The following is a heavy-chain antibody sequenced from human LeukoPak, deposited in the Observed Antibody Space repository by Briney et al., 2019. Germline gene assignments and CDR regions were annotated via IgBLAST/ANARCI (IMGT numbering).Heavy chain of an antibody. J-gene: IGHJ4*02. D-gene: IGHD2-15*01. Sequence: PSETLSLTCTVSGGSISTSDHNWGCIRQPPGKGLEWIGSINYSGNTYYNPSLKSRVTISVDTSKNQFSLKLSSVTAADTAVYYCARTGMVGAADYWGQGTLVTVSS. V-gene: IGHV4-39*01. CDR3: ARTGMVGAADY. CDR2: INYSGNT. CDR1: GGSISTSDHN.